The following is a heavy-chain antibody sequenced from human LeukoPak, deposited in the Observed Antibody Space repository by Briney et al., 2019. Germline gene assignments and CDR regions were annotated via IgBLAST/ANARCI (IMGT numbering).Heavy chain of an antibody. CDR1: GYSFTSYW. J-gene: IGHJ4*02. V-gene: IGHV5-51*01. CDR3: ASVVGGRRAYYFDY. CDR2: IYPVDSDT. Sequence: GESLKISCKASGYSFTSYWIGWVRQMPGKGLEWMGIIYPVDSDTRYSPSVQGQVTISADKSINTAFLQWSSLKASDTAMYYCASVVGGRRAYYFDYWGQGTLVTVSS. D-gene: IGHD1-26*01.